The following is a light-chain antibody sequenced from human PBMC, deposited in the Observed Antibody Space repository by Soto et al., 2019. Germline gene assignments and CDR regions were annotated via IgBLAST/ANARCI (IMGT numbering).Light chain of an antibody. CDR2: DAS. CDR3: QKYGSSPRM. J-gene: IGKJ1*01. Sequence: IVLAQSPGPLSLSPGEKSTLSCRASQSFSSSYLACDPQKPAQAPRPPIFDASTRATGIPDRFSGSGSGTDFTLTISRLEPEDFAIYYCQKYGSSPRMFGQGTKGDI. V-gene: IGKV3-20*01. CDR1: QSFSSSY.